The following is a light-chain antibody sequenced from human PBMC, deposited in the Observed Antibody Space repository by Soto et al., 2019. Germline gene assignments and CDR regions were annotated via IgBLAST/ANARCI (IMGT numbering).Light chain of an antibody. J-gene: IGLJ1*01. V-gene: IGLV2-14*01. CDR1: SSDVGGYNY. CDR2: EVS. CDR3: SSYTSSSIDYV. Sequence: QSALTQPASVSGSPGQSITISCTGTSSDVGGYNYVSWYQQHPGKAPKLMIYEVSNRPSGVSNRFSGSKSGNTASLTISGLQADDEADYYCSSYTSSSIDYVFGTGPKVTGL.